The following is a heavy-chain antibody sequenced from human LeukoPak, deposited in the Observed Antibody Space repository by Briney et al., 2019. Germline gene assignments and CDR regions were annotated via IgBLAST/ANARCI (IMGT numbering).Heavy chain of an antibody. D-gene: IGHD3-16*02. CDR1: GFTFSSYS. V-gene: IGHV3-21*01. Sequence: GGSLRLSCAASGFTFSSYSMNWVRQAPGKGLEWVSSISSSSSYIYYADSVKGRFTISRDNAKNSLYLQMNSLRAEDTAVYYCARETPYYVWGSYRPDYWGQGTLVTVSS. J-gene: IGHJ4*02. CDR3: ARETPYYVWGSYRPDY. CDR2: ISSSSSYI.